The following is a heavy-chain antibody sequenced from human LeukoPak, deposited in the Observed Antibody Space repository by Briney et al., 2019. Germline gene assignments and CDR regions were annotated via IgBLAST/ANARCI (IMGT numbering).Heavy chain of an antibody. D-gene: IGHD3-3*01. V-gene: IGHV3-23*01. CDR2: ISGSGGRT. CDR3: AKDRGGFWSGYYPFDY. CDR1: GFTFSSYA. J-gene: IGHJ4*02. Sequence: GGSLRLSCAASGFTFSSYAMSWVRQAPGKGLEWVSAISGSGGRTYYADSVKGRFTISRDNSKNTLYLQMNSLRAEDTAVYYCAKDRGGFWSGYYPFDYWGQGTLVTVSS.